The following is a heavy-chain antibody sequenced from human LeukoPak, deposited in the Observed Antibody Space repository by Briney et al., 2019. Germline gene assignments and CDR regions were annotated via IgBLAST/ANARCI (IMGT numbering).Heavy chain of an antibody. CDR2: IYYSGST. D-gene: IGHD3-16*01. CDR1: GFTFSSYA. J-gene: IGHJ4*02. CDR3: ARWGGEIFDY. V-gene: IGHV4-59*01. Sequence: GSLRLSCAASGFTFSSYAMSWIRQPPGKGLEWIGYIYYSGSTNYNPSLKSRVTISVDTSKNQFSLKLSSVTAADTAVYYCARWGGEIFDYWGQGTLVTVSS.